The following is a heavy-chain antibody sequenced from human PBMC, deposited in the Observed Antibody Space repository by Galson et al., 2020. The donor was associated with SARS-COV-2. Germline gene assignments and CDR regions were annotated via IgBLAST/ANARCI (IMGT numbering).Heavy chain of an antibody. CDR3: ARDEGIRGYNYGRLYYGMDV. V-gene: IGHV3-21*01. Sequence: GESLKISCAAPGFPFSTYSMNWVRLAPGKALEWVSSISTSSSYTYHVDSVKGRFSISRDNPRNSLYLQMNSLRAEDTAVYYCARDEGIRGYNYGRLYYGMDVWGQGTTVTVSS. CDR1: GFPFSTYS. CDR2: ISTSSSYT. D-gene: IGHD5-18*01. J-gene: IGHJ6*02.